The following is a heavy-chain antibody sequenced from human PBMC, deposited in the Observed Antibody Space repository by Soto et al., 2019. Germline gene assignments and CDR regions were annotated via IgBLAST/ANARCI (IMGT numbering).Heavy chain of an antibody. V-gene: IGHV4-59*08. D-gene: IGHD3-10*01. CDR2: IYYSGST. J-gene: IGHJ4*02. CDR1: GGSISSYY. CDR3: ARPMVRGVILY. Sequence: SETLSLTCTVSGGSISSYYWSWIRQPPGKGLEWIGYIYYSGSTNYNPSLKSRVTISVDTSKNQFSLKLSSVTAADTAVYYCARPMVRGVILYWGQGTLVTVSS.